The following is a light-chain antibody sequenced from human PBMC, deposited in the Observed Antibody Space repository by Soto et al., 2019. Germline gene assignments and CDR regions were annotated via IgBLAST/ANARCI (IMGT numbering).Light chain of an antibody. CDR2: RNS. CDR1: SPNIGSNT. V-gene: IGLV1-44*01. J-gene: IGLJ3*02. Sequence: QSVLTQPPSASGTPGQRVTISCSGGSPNIGSNTVNWYQQFPGTAPKLLISRNSQRPSGVPDRFSGSKSGTSASLAISGLQSEDEADYYCAAWDASLNGWVFGGGTKLTVL. CDR3: AAWDASLNGWV.